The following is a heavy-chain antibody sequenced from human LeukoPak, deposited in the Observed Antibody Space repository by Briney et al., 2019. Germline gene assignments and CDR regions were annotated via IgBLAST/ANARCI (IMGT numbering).Heavy chain of an antibody. CDR1: GFTFSSYT. J-gene: IGHJ3*02. Sequence: GGSLRLSCAASGFTFSSYTMTWVRQAPGKGLEWVAVIWYDGSNKYYADSVKGRFTISRDNSKNTLYLQMNSLRAEDTAVYYCARDSVYYDSSGNAFDIWGQGTMVTVSS. CDR3: ARDSVYYDSSGNAFDI. CDR2: IWYDGSNK. V-gene: IGHV3-33*08. D-gene: IGHD3-22*01.